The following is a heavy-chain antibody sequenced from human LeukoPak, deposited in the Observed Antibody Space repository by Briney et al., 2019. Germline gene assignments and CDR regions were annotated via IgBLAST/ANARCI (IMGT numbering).Heavy chain of an antibody. J-gene: IGHJ3*02. Sequence: GASVKVSCKASGGTFSSYAISWVRQAPGQGLEWMGGIIPIFGTANYAQKFQGRVTITADESTSTAYMELSSLRSEDTAVYYCASLTDPRVTTPVMIWGQGTMVTVSS. D-gene: IGHD4-11*01. CDR1: GGTFSSYA. CDR3: ASLTDPRVTTPVMI. V-gene: IGHV1-69*13. CDR2: IIPIFGTA.